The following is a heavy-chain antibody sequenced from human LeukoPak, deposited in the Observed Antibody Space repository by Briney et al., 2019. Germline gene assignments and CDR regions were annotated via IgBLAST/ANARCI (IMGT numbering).Heavy chain of an antibody. CDR1: GGSISGYY. D-gene: IGHD2-8*01. Sequence: SETLSLTCTVSGGSISGYYWSWIRQPAGKGLEWIGRIYTSGSTNYNPSLKSRVTISVDTSKNQFSLKLSSVTAADTAVYYCARTCTNGVCPYYFDYWGQGTLVTVSS. CDR3: ARTCTNGVCPYYFDY. J-gene: IGHJ4*02. CDR2: IYTSGST. V-gene: IGHV4-4*07.